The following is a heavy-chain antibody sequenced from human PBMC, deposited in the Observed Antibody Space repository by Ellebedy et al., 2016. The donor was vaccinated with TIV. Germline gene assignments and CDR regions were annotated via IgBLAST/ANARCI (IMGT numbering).Heavy chain of an antibody. Sequence: AASVTVSCKASGYTFTGYYIHWVRQAPGQGLEWMGWINSDSGGTNYAQNVQGRVTMTRDTSITTAYMELISLTSGDTAVYYCARDWGSGWYFQHWGQGTLVIVSS. D-gene: IGHD6-19*01. V-gene: IGHV1-2*02. CDR1: GYTFTGYY. CDR2: INSDSGGT. J-gene: IGHJ1*01. CDR3: ARDWGSGWYFQH.